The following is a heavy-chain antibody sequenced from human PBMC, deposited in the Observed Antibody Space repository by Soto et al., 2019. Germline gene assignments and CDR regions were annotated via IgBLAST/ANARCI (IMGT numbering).Heavy chain of an antibody. D-gene: IGHD1-26*01. CDR1: GGSISSYY. CDR3: ARSIVGATTVWFDP. Sequence: QVQLQESGPGLVKPSETLSLTCTVSGGSISSYYWSWIRQPPGKGLEWIGYIYYSGSTNYNPSLKSRVTISVDTSKKLFSLKLSSVTAADTAVYYCARSIVGATTVWFDPWGQGTLVTVSS. J-gene: IGHJ5*02. CDR2: IYYSGST. V-gene: IGHV4-59*01.